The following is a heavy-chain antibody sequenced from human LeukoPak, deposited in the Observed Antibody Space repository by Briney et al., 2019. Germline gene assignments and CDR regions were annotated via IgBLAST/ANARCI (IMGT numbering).Heavy chain of an antibody. CDR2: ISGSGKTI. D-gene: IGHD2-21*02. CDR1: KFTFSDYY. J-gene: IGHJ4*02. Sequence: GGSLRLSCEASKFTFSDYYMSWIRQSPGKGLEWVAYISGSGKTIYYAESVKGRFTISRDNAKNTLYLQMNSLRAEDTAVYYCAKDWRAYCGGDCYSYFDYWGQGTLVTVSS. V-gene: IGHV3-11*04. CDR3: AKDWRAYCGGDCYSYFDY.